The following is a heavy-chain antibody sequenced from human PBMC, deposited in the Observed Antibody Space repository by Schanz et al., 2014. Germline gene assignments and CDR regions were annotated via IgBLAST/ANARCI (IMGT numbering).Heavy chain of an antibody. J-gene: IGHJ3*01. V-gene: IGHV7-4-1*02. CDR1: GYTFIDYY. CDR3: ARARYGLDV. D-gene: IGHD3-16*01. CDR2: INPTTGNP. Sequence: QVQLVQSGAEVKKPGASVKVSCKASGYTFIDYYMHWVRQAPGQGLEWMGWINPTTGNPGYAQGFTGRFVFSFDTSVSTAYLQISGLKAEDTAVYYCARARYGLDVWGQGTMVTVSS.